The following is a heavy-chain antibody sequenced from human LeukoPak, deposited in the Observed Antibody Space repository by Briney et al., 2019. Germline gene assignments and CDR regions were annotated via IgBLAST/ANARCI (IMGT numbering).Heavy chain of an antibody. J-gene: IGHJ4*02. CDR3: AKDSKVAPAASNIDY. CDR2: ISYDGSNK. Sequence: GGSLRLSCAASGFTFSSYGMHWVRQAPGKGLEWVAVISYDGSNKYYADSVKGRFTISRDNSKNTLYLQMNSLRAEDTAVYYCAKDSKVAPAASNIDYWGQGTLVTVSS. V-gene: IGHV3-30*18. D-gene: IGHD2-2*01. CDR1: GFTFSSYG.